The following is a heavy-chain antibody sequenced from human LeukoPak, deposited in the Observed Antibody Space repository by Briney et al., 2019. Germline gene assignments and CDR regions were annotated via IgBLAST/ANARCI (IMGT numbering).Heavy chain of an antibody. J-gene: IGHJ6*03. V-gene: IGHV4-34*01. D-gene: IGHD3-10*01. CDR1: GGSFSGYY. CDR2: INHSGST. CDR3: ARHVSLWFGERHLDYYYYMDV. Sequence: SETLSLTCAVYGGSFSGYYWSWIRQPPGKGLEWIGEINHSGSTNYNPSLKSRVTISVDTSKNQFSLKLSSVTAADTAVYYCARHVSLWFGERHLDYYYYMDVWGKGTTVTISS.